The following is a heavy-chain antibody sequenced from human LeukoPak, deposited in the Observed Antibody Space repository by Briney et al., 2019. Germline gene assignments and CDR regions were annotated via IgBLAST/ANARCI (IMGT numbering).Heavy chain of an antibody. D-gene: IGHD1-26*01. CDR3: AREKGRLGRQKRDAFDI. CDR1: GYTFTSYG. CDR2: ISAYNGNT. J-gene: IGHJ3*02. V-gene: IGHV1-18*01. Sequence: ASVKVSCKASGYTFTSYGISWVRQAPGQGLEWMGWISAYNGNTNYAQKLQGRVTMTTDTSTSTAYMELRSLRSDDTAVYYCAREKGRLGRQKRDAFDIWGQGTMVTVSS.